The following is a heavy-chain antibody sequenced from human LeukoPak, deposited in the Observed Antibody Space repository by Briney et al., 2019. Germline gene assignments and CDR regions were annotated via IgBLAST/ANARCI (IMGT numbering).Heavy chain of an antibody. CDR1: GGSFSGYY. D-gene: IGHD3-10*01. CDR2: INHSGST. J-gene: IGHJ4*02. CDR3: ARVYYGSGSFDY. V-gene: IGHV4-34*01. Sequence: ASETLSLTCAVYGGSFSGYYWSWIRQPPGKGLEWIGEINHSGSTNYNPSLKSRVTISVDTSKNQFSLKLSSVTAADTAVYYRARVYYGSGSFDYWGQGTLVTVSS.